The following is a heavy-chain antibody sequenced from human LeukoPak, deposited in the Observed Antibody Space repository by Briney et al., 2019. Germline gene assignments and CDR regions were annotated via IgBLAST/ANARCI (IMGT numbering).Heavy chain of an antibody. J-gene: IGHJ4*02. CDR3: ARHPGPWAPNRYYFDY. CDR2: IYYSGST. CDR1: GGSISSSSYY. V-gene: IGHV4-39*01. Sequence: SETLSLTCTVSGGSISSSSYYWGWIRQPPGKGLEWIGSIYYSGSTYYNPSLKSRVTISVDTSKNQFSLKLSSVTAADTAVYYCARHPGPWAPNRYYFDYWSQGTLVTVSS.